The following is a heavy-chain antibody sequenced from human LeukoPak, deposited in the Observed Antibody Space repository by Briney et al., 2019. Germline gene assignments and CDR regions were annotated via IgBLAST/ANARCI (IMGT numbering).Heavy chain of an antibody. CDR1: GYTFTSYG. V-gene: IGHV1-18*01. CDR3: ARSYSSSWYYYFDY. J-gene: IGHJ4*02. CDR2: ISAYNGNT. D-gene: IGHD6-13*01. Sequence: GASVKVSCKASGYTFTSYGISWVRQAPGQGLEWMGWISAYNGNTNYAQKLQGRVTMTTDTSTSTAYMELRSLRSDDTAVYYCARSYSSSWYYYFDYWGQGTLVTVSS.